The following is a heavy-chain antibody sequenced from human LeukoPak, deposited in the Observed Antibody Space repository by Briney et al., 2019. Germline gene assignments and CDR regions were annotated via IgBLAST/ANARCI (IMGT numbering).Heavy chain of an antibody. CDR1: GFTFSSYA. CDR2: IYYSGST. Sequence: GSLRLSCAASGFTFSSYAMSWIRQPPGKGLEWIGSIYYSGSTYYNPSLKSRVTISVDASKNQFSLKLSSVTAADTAVYYCARQISRYGDYGPYYYYYYYMDVWGKGTTVTASS. CDR3: ARQISRYGDYGPYYYYYYYMDV. J-gene: IGHJ6*03. D-gene: IGHD4-17*01. V-gene: IGHV4-39*01.